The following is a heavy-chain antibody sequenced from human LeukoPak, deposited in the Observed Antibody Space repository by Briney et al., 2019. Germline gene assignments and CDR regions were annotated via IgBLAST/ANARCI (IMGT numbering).Heavy chain of an antibody. D-gene: IGHD3-10*01. CDR3: AAFPRSTIRGVTMEPIDY. Sequence: GGSLRLSCAASGFTFSSYALNWVRQAPGKGLEWVSGISGSGDTTYYTDSMKGRFTISRDYSKNTLHLQMNSLRVEDTAVYYCAAFPRSTIRGVTMEPIDYWGLGTLVTVSS. V-gene: IGHV3-23*01. J-gene: IGHJ4*02. CDR2: ISGSGDTT. CDR1: GFTFSSYA.